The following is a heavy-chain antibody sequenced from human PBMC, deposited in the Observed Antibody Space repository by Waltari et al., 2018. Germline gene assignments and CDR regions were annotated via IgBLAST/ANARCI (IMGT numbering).Heavy chain of an antibody. CDR3: ARTLSRSWAHDAFDI. D-gene: IGHD6-13*01. Sequence: QVQLVQSGAEVKKPGASVKVSCKASGTTFTGYYMHWLRQAPGQGLGWMGWINPNRGCTNYAQKFQGRVTMTRDTSISTAYMELSRLRSDDTAVYYCARTLSRSWAHDAFDIWGQGTMVTVSS. CDR2: INPNRGCT. J-gene: IGHJ3*02. CDR1: GTTFTGYY. V-gene: IGHV1-2*02.